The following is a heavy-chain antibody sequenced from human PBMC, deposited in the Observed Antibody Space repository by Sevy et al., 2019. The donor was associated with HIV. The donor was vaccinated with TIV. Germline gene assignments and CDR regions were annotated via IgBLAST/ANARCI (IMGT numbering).Heavy chain of an antibody. CDR3: AADPAGYSERVEFFDY. V-gene: IGHV1-58*01. CDR2: IVVGSGNT. Sequence: ASVKVSCKASGFTFSSSAVQWVRQARGQRLEWIGWIVVGSGNTNYAQKFHERVTITRDMSTSTAYMELSSLRSEDTAVYYCAADPAGYSERVEFFDYWGQGTLVTVSS. J-gene: IGHJ4*02. D-gene: IGHD2-15*01. CDR1: GFTFSSSA.